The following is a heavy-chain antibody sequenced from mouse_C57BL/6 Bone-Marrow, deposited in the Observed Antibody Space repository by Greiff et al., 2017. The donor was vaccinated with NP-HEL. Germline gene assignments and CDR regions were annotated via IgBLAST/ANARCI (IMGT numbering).Heavy chain of an antibody. D-gene: IGHD2-4*01. CDR3: AREDYDRAWFAY. J-gene: IGHJ3*01. Sequence: QVQLPQPGAELVKPGASVKLSCKASGYTFTSYWLPWVKPRPGRGLEWIGRIDPNSGGTTYNEKFKSKATLTVDKPSSPAYMQLSSLASEDSAVYYCAREDYDRAWFAYWGQGTLVTVSA. V-gene: IGHV1-72*01. CDR2: IDPNSGGT. CDR1: GYTFTSYW.